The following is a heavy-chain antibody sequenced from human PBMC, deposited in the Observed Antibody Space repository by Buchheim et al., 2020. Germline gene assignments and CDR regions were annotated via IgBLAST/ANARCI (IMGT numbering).Heavy chain of an antibody. J-gene: IGHJ4*02. CDR3: ARAYWYYGDYIRVNDY. V-gene: IGHV3-7*01. CDR2: IKQDGSEK. D-gene: IGHD4-17*01. CDR1: GFTFSSYW. Sequence: EVQLVESGGGLVQPGGSLRLSCAASGFTFSSYWMSWVRQAPGKGLEWVANIKQDGSEKYYVDSVKGRLTISRDNAKNSLYLQMNSLRAEDTAVYYCARAYWYYGDYIRVNDYWGQGTL.